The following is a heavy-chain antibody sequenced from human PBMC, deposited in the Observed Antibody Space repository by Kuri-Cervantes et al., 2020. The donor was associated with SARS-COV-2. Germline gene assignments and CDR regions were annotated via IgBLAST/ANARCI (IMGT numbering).Heavy chain of an antibody. CDR1: GGSISSGGYY. V-gene: IGHV4-30-2*01. CDR2: IYHSGST. J-gene: IGHJ4*02. D-gene: IGHD3-10*01. Sequence: LRLSCTVSGGSISSGGYYWSWIRQPPGKGLEWIGYIYHSGSTYYNPSLKSRVTISVDRSKNQFSLKLSSVTAADTAVYYCARTYGSGTPPSYWGQGTLVTVS. CDR3: ARTYGSGTPPSY.